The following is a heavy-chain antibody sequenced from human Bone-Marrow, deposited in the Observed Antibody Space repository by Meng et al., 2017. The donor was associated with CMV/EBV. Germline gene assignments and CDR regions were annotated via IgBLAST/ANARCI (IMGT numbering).Heavy chain of an antibody. CDR3: ARVLGPYNWFDP. Sequence: SCKASGYTFTSYYMHWGRKAPGQGLEWMGIINPSGGSTSYAQKFQGRVTMTRDTSTSTVYMELSSLRSEDTAVYYCARVLGPYNWFDPWGQGTLVTVSS. CDR1: GYTFTSYY. J-gene: IGHJ5*02. CDR2: INPSGGST. V-gene: IGHV1-46*01.